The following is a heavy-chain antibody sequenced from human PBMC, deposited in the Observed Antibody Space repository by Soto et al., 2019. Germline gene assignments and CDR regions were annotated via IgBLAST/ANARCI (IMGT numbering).Heavy chain of an antibody. D-gene: IGHD5-12*01. V-gene: IGHV3-48*03. J-gene: IGHJ6*02. CDR1: GFTFSSYE. CDR2: ISSSGSTI. Sequence: GGSLRLSCAASGFTFSSYEMNWVRQAPGKGLEWVSYISSSGSTIYYADSVKGRFTISRDNAKNSLYLQMNSLRAEDTAVYYCAREDQPDGYNSYGMDVWGQGTTVTVSS. CDR3: AREDQPDGYNSYGMDV.